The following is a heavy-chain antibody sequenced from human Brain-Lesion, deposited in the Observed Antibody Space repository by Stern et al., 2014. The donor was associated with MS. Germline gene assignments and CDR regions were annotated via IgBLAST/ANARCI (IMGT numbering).Heavy chain of an antibody. D-gene: IGHD2-15*01. V-gene: IGHV4-39*01. CDR2: IYYSGNP. CDR1: GGSVSSTSYA. Sequence: QLVESGPGLVKPSETLSLTCTVAGGSVSSTSYAWAWIRQPPGKGLEWIGTIYYSGNPYDSPSLKSRLTISLDAPKNQFSRRMRSVTAADTAVYYCAGEEDIRYCSGGSCTGNWFDPWGQGTLVTVSS. J-gene: IGHJ5*02. CDR3: AGEEDIRYCSGGSCTGNWFDP.